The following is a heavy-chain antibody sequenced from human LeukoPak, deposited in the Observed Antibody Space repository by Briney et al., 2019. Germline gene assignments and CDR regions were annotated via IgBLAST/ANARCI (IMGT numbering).Heavy chain of an antibody. CDR3: TTPPYYYDTSGYYGGGY. D-gene: IGHD3-22*01. J-gene: IGHJ4*02. CDR1: GFTFSNAW. Sequence: GGSLRLSCAASGFTFSNAWMSWVRQAPGKGLEWVGRIKRKTDGGTIDYAAPVKGRFTISRDDSKNTLYLQMNSLKTEDTAVYYCTTPPYYYDTSGYYGGGYWGQGTLVTVSS. V-gene: IGHV3-15*01. CDR2: IKRKTDGGTI.